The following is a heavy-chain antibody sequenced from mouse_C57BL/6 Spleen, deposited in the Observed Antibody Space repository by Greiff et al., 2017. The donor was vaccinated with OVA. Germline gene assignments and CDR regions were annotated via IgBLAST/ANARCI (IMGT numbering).Heavy chain of an antibody. V-gene: IGHV14-1*01. D-gene: IGHD1-1*01. Sequence: EVQLQQSGAELVRPGASVKLSCTASGFNIKDYYMHWVKQRPEQGLEWIGRIDPEDGDTEYAPKFQGKATMTADTSSNTAYMQLSSLTSEDAAVYCCTTGSYGTQFDYWGQGTLVTVSA. CDR1: GFNIKDYY. CDR2: IDPEDGDT. J-gene: IGHJ3*01. CDR3: TTGSYGTQFDY.